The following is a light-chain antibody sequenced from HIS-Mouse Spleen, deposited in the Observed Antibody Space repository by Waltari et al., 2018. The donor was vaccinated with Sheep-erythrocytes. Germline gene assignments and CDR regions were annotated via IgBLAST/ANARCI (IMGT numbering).Light chain of an antibody. CDR2: DNN. CDR3: GTWDSSLSAGRV. J-gene: IGLJ3*02. Sequence: QSVLTQPPSVSAAPGQKVTISCPGSSSTIGTNYRSWYQQLPGTAPKLLIYDNNKRPSGIPDRFSGSKSGTSATLGITGLQTGDEADYYCGTWDSSLSAGRVFGGGTKLTVL. V-gene: IGLV1-51*01. CDR1: SSTIGTNY.